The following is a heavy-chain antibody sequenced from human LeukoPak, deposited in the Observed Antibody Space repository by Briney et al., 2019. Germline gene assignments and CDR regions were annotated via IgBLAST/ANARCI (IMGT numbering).Heavy chain of an antibody. D-gene: IGHD3-10*01. Sequence: ASVKVSCKASGYTFTSYGISWVRQAPGQGLEWMGWISGYNGNTNYAQKLQGRVTMTTDTSTSTAYMELRSLRSDDTAVYYCARDPGFNYYGSGSYYKDNAFDYWGQGTLVTVSS. CDR1: GYTFTSYG. CDR3: ARDPGFNYYGSGSYYKDNAFDY. CDR2: ISGYNGNT. V-gene: IGHV1-18*01. J-gene: IGHJ4*02.